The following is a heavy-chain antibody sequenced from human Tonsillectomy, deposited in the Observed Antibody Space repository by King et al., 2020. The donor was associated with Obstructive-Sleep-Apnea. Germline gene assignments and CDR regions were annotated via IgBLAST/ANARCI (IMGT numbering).Heavy chain of an antibody. Sequence: VQLVESGGGVVQPGRSLRLSCSASGFIFSIYSMHWVRRAPGKGLEWVAATAYDGSNKYYADSVKGRLTISRDNSKNTLDLEMNSLRPEDTAVYFCARWEYSTSAELDYWGQGTLVTVSS. D-gene: IGHD6-6*01. CDR3: ARWEYSTSAELDY. J-gene: IGHJ4*02. V-gene: IGHV3-30*04. CDR2: TAYDGSNK. CDR1: GFIFSIYS.